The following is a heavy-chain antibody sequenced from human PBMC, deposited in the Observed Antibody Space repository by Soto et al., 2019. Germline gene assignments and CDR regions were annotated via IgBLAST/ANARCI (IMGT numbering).Heavy chain of an antibody. CDR2: IYPGDSDT. CDR3: ARHPHYYGSWSYPQGDYFYYGMDV. D-gene: IGHD3-10*01. CDR1: GYSFTSYW. J-gene: IGHJ6*02. Sequence: PGESLKISCKGSGYSFTSYWIGWVRQMPGKGLEWMGIIYPGDSDTRYSPSFQGQVTISADKSISTAYLQWSSLKASDTAMYYCARHPHYYGSWSYPQGDYFYYGMDVWGQGTTVTVSS. V-gene: IGHV5-51*01.